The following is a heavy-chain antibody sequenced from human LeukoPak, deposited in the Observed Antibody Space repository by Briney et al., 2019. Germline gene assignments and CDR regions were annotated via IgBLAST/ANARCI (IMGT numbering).Heavy chain of an antibody. CDR3: ARDLTAARDWFDP. D-gene: IGHD6-6*01. Sequence: GGSLRLSCAASGFTFSSYSMNWVRQAPGKGLEWVSYIGSSSGTIYYADSVKGRFTISRDNAKNSLYLQMNSLRAEDTAVYYRARDLTAARDWFDPWGQGTLVTVSS. CDR1: GFTFSSYS. V-gene: IGHV3-48*01. J-gene: IGHJ5*02. CDR2: IGSSSGTI.